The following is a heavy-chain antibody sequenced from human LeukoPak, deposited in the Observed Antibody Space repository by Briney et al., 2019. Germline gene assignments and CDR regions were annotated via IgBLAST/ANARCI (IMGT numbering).Heavy chain of an antibody. CDR3: ARDKIEGPTKLDY. V-gene: IGHV3-7*01. D-gene: IGHD1-1*01. CDR1: GFTFSNNW. Sequence: PGGSLRLSCAASGFTFSNNWMSWVRQAPGKGLEWVANIKQDESEKYYVDSLKGRFTISRDNAKNSLYLQMNSLRAEDTAVYYCARDKIEGPTKLDYWGQGILVTVSS. CDR2: IKQDESEK. J-gene: IGHJ4*02.